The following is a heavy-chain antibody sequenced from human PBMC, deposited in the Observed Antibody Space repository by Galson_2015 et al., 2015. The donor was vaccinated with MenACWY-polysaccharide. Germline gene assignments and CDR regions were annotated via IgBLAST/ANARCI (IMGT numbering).Heavy chain of an antibody. CDR3: VRDNGGFDY. D-gene: IGHD3-10*01. CDR1: GFTFNSYW. J-gene: IGHJ4*02. CDR2: INNDGSRT. Sequence: SLRLSCAASGFTFNSYWMHWVRQAPGKGLVWVSHINNDGSRTNYADSVKGRFTISRDNAKNTLYLQMKSLRAEDTAVYYCVRDNGGFDYWGQGTLVTVSS. V-gene: IGHV3-74*01.